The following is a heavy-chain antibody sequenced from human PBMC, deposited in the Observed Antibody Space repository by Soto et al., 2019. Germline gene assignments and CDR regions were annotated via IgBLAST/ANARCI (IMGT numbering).Heavy chain of an antibody. CDR1: GYTFTSYG. J-gene: IGHJ5*02. CDR2: MNANSGNT. CDR3: AIEGGGWFDP. V-gene: IGHV1-8*02. D-gene: IGHD3-16*01. Sequence: ASVKVSCKASGYTFTSYGISWVRQAPGQGLEWMGWMNANSGNTGYAQKFQGRVTMTRNTSISTAYMELSSLRSEDTAVYYCAIEGGGWFDPWGQGTLVTVSS.